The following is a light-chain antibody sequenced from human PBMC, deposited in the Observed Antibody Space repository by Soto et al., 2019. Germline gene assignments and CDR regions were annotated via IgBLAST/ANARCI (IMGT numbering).Light chain of an antibody. J-gene: IGKJ5*01. CDR2: GVS. CDR1: QPVSSNF. CDR3: QQYANSPIT. Sequence: IVLTQTQVTLSLSPGESAALSCRASQPVSSNFLAWYQQKPGQAPRLLIYGVSSRASGIPDRFFGSGSGTDFTLTINRLEPEDFAVYYCQQYANSPITFGQGTRLEIK. V-gene: IGKV3-20*01.